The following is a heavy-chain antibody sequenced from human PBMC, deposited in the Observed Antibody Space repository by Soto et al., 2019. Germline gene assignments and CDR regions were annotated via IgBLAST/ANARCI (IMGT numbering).Heavy chain of an antibody. Sequence: PSETLSLTCTVSGGSVSSVSYYWSWIRQPPGKGLEWIGYIYYSGSTNYNPSLKSRVTISVDTSKNQFSLKLSSVTAADTAVYYCARVKTKYNWNYGPQFFDYWGQGTLVTVSS. CDR1: GGSVSSVSYY. J-gene: IGHJ4*02. CDR2: IYYSGST. CDR3: ARVKTKYNWNYGPQFFDY. D-gene: IGHD1-7*01. V-gene: IGHV4-61*01.